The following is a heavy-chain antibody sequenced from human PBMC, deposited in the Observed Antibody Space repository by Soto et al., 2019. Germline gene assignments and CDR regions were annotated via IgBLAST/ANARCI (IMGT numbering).Heavy chain of an antibody. CDR2: ISSSGSTI. V-gene: IGHV3-11*01. J-gene: IGHJ4*02. CDR1: GFTFSDYY. D-gene: IGHD3-22*01. CDR3: ASLVYYDSSGYPFDY. Sequence: PGGSLRLSCAASGFTFSDYYMSWIRQAPGKGLEWVSYISSSGSTIYYADSVKGRFTISRDNAKNSLYLQMNSLRAEDTAVYYCASLVYYDSSGYPFDYSGQGTLVTVSS.